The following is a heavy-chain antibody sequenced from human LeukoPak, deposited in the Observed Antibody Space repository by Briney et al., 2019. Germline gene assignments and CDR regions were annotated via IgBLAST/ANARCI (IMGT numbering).Heavy chain of an antibody. J-gene: IGHJ5*02. D-gene: IGHD1-26*01. V-gene: IGHV3-48*03. CDR3: ARGPDPWELLHWFDP. CDR1: GFTFSSYE. Sequence: GGSLRLSCAASGFTFSSYEMNWVRQAPGKGLEWVSYISSSGSTIYYADSVKGRFTISRDNAKNSLYLQMNSLGAEDTAVYYCARGPDPWELLHWFDPWGQGTLVTVSS. CDR2: ISSSGSTI.